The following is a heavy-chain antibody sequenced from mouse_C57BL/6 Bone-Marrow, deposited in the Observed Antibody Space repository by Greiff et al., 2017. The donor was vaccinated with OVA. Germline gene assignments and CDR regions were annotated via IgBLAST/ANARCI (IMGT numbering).Heavy chain of an antibody. CDR1: GYTFTSYG. J-gene: IGHJ4*01. V-gene: IGHV1-81*01. D-gene: IGHD4-1*01. Sequence: QVQLKQSGAELARPGASVKLSCKASGYTFTSYGISWVKQRTGQGLEWIGEIYPRSGNTYYNEKFKGKATLTADKSSSTAYMELRSLTSEDSAVYFCARRLGAMDYWGQGTSVTVSS. CDR2: IYPRSGNT. CDR3: ARRLGAMDY.